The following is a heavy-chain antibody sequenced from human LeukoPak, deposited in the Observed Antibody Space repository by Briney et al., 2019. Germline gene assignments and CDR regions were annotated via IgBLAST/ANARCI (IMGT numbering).Heavy chain of an antibody. CDR1: GFTCSCYA. CDR2: ISGSGGST. D-gene: IGHD3-10*01. V-gene: IGHV3-23*01. Sequence: GGPLSLSGAASGFTCSCYAMSWVPQAPGKGLEWVSTISGSGGSTYYADSVKGRFTSSRDNSKNTLPLQMNNLRAEDTAVYYCAKESRYYYGSGSFSSQFDYWGQGNLVTVSS. CDR3: AKESRYYYGSGSFSSQFDY. J-gene: IGHJ4*02.